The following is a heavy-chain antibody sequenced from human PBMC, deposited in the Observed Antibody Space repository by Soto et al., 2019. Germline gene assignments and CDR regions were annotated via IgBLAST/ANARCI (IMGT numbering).Heavy chain of an antibody. D-gene: IGHD6-19*01. CDR3: ARSWAVAGSYDY. CDR1: GFTVSSNY. V-gene: IGHV3-66*01. CDR2: IYSGGST. Sequence: EVQLVESGGGLVQPGGSLRLSCAASGFTVSSNYMNWVRKAPGKGLEWVSVIYSGGSTYYADSVKGRFTISRDNSKNTLYLQMNSLRAEDTAVYYCARSWAVAGSYDYWGQGTLVTVSS. J-gene: IGHJ4*02.